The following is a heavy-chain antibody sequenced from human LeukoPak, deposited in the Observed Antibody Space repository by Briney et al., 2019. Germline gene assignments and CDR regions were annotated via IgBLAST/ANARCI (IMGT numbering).Heavy chain of an antibody. CDR1: GYTFTGYY. J-gene: IGHJ5*02. CDR3: ARGWDYYDSSGYYPERLFDP. Sequence: ASVKASCKASGYTFTGYYMHWVRQAPGQGLEWVGWINPNSGGTNYAQKFQGRVTMTRYTSISTAYMELSRLRSDDTAVYYCARGWDYYDSSGYYPERLFDPWGQGTLVTVSS. CDR2: INPNSGGT. V-gene: IGHV1-2*02. D-gene: IGHD3-22*01.